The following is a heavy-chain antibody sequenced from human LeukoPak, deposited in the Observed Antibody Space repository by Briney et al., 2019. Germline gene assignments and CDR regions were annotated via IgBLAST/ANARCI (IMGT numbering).Heavy chain of an antibody. V-gene: IGHV3-7*03. J-gene: IGHJ4*02. CDR3: AKDPGEMAYFDY. D-gene: IGHD5-24*01. CDR1: GFTFSSYW. CDR2: IKQDGSEK. Sequence: GGSLRLSCAASGFTFSSYWMSWVRQAPGKGLEWVANIKQDGSEKYYVDSVKGLFTISRDNAKNSLYLQMNSLRAEDTAVYYCAKDPGEMAYFDYWGQGTLVTVSS.